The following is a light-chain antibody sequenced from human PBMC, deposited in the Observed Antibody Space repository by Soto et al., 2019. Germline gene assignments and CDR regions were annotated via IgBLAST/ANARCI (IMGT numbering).Light chain of an antibody. V-gene: IGKV3-11*01. J-gene: IGKJ4*01. CDR2: DAA. Sequence: EMVLTQSPATLSLSTGERATLSCRASQSVNSSLAWYQQKPGQSPRLLIYDAANRASGIPARFSGSGSGTDFTLTISSLEPEDFAVYYCQQRRNWPLTFGRGTKVEIK. CDR1: QSVNSS. CDR3: QQRRNWPLT.